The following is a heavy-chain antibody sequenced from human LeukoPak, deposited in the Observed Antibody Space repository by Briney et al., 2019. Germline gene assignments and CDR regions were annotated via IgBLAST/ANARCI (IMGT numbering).Heavy chain of an antibody. V-gene: IGHV5-51*01. CDR2: VYPGDSDT. CDR3: ASTYYYDSSGYSPFDH. D-gene: IGHD3-22*01. J-gene: IGHJ4*02. Sequence: GESLKVSCKGSGYSVTSDWSGWVRQMPGKGLEWMRIVYPGDSDTRYSPSFQGQVTISADKSISTAYLQWSSLKASDTAMYYCASTYYYDSSGYSPFDHWGQGTLVTVSS. CDR1: GYSVTSDW.